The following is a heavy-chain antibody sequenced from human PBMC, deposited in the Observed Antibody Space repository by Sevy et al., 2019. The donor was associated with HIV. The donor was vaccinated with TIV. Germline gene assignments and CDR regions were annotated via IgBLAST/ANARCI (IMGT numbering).Heavy chain of an antibody. CDR1: GFTFSSYA. CDR3: ARAANGYSYGYHFDY. D-gene: IGHD5-18*01. V-gene: IGHV3-30-3*01. J-gene: IGHJ4*02. CDR2: ISYDGSNK. Sequence: GGSLRLSCAASGFTFSSYAMHWVRQAPGKGLEWVAVISYDGSNKYYADSVKGRFTISRDNSKNTLYLQMNSLRAEETAVYYCARAANGYSYGYHFDYWGQGTLVTVSS.